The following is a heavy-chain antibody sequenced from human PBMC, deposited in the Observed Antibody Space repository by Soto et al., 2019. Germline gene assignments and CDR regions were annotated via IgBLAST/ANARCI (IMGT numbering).Heavy chain of an antibody. CDR1: GFDASVNY. CDR3: AKSNGLKSRYYFDY. Sequence: GGSLRLSCAASGFDASVNYMTWVRQAPGKGLEWVSAISGSGGSTYSADSVKGRFTISRDSSKNTLYLQMNSLTAEDTAVYYCAKSNGLKSRYYFDYWGQGTLVTVSS. CDR2: ISGSGGST. J-gene: IGHJ4*02. D-gene: IGHD4-17*01. V-gene: IGHV3-23*01.